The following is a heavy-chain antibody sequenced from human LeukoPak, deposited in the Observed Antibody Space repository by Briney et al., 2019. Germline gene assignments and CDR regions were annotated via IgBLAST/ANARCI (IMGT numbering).Heavy chain of an antibody. J-gene: IGHJ4*02. CDR2: IIPIFGTA. CDR3: ARRYYYDSSGYYYVY. D-gene: IGHD3-22*01. Sequence: KVSCKASGGTFSSYAISWVRQAPGQGLEWMGGIIPIFGTANYAQEFQGRVTITADESTSTAYMELSSLRPEDTAVYYCARRYYYDSSGYYYVYWGQGTPVTVSS. V-gene: IGHV1-69*01. CDR1: GGTFSSYA.